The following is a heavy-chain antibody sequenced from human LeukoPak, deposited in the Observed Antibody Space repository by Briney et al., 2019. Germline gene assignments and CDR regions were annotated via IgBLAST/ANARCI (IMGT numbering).Heavy chain of an antibody. CDR1: GGSISSSSYY. Sequence: PSETLSLTCTVSGGSISSSSYYWGWIRQPPGKGLEWIGSIYYGGITYYNPSLKSRVTISVDTSKNQFSLKLSSVTAADTAVYYCARLVVVPAAKRGQYAFDIWGQGTMVTVSS. D-gene: IGHD2-2*01. CDR2: IYYGGIT. J-gene: IGHJ3*02. CDR3: ARLVVVPAAKRGQYAFDI. V-gene: IGHV4-39*07.